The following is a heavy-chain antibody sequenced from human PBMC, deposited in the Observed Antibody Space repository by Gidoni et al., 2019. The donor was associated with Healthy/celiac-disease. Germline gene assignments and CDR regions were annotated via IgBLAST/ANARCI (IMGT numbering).Heavy chain of an antibody. CDR2: ISGSGGST. D-gene: IGHD4-17*01. CDR1: GFTFSSYA. CDR3: AKDSLYGDYFWGDAFDI. Sequence: EVQLLESGGGLVQPGGSLRLSCAASGFTFSSYAMGWVRQAPGKGLEWVSAISGSGGSTYYADSVKGRFTISRDNSKNTLYLQMNSLRAEDTAVYYCAKDSLYGDYFWGDAFDIWGQGTMVTVSS. J-gene: IGHJ3*02. V-gene: IGHV3-23*01.